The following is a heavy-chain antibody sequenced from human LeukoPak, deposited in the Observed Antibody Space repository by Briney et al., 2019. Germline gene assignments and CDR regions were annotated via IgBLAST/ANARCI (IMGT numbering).Heavy chain of an antibody. V-gene: IGHV3-48*01. D-gene: IGHD1-26*01. CDR1: GFTFSSYS. CDR3: ARDLVGATLL. Sequence: GGSLRLSCAASGFTFSSYSMNWVRQAPGKGLEWVSYISSSSSTIYYADSVKGRFTISRDNAKNSPYLQMNSLRAEDTAVYYCARDLVGATLLWGQGTLVTVSS. CDR2: ISSSSSTI. J-gene: IGHJ4*02.